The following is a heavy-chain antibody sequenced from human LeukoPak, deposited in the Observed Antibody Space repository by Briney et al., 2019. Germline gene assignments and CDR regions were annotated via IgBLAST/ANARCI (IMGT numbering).Heavy chain of an antibody. CDR1: GGSFSGYY. CDR2: INHSGST. D-gene: IGHD3-22*01. J-gene: IGHJ4*02. V-gene: IGHV4-34*01. CDR3: ARGPWYFYDSGGYLY. Sequence: PSETLSLTCAVYGGSFSGYYLSWIRQPPGKGLEWIGEINHSGSTNYNPSLKSRVTISVDTSKNQCSLKLSSVTAADTAVYYCARGPWYFYDSGGYLYWGQRTLVTVSS.